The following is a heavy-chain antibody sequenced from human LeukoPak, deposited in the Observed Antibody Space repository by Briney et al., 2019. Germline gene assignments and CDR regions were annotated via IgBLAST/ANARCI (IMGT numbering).Heavy chain of an antibody. V-gene: IGHV4-39*07. CDR1: GGSISSYY. CDR3: ARELRSGWHPDYWFDP. CDR2: IYYSGST. J-gene: IGHJ5*02. Sequence: PSETLSLTCTVSGGSISSYYWSWIRQPPGKGLEWIGSIYYSGSTYYNPSLKSRVTISVDTSKNQFSLKLSSVTAADTAVYYCARELRSGWHPDYWFDPWGQGTLVTVSS. D-gene: IGHD6-19*01.